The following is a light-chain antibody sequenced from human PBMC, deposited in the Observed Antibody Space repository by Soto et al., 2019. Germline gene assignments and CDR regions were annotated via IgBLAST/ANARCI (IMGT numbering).Light chain of an antibody. V-gene: IGKV1-39*01. Sequence: DIQVTQSPVSLSASVGDRVTITCRTSQAINIYLNWYQQKAGDAPRLLISAASDLEKGVPSRFSGSGSGADFALTISSLRPEAFATYYCQQAYITPYTFGQGTKLEI. CDR3: QQAYITPYT. CDR1: QAINIY. CDR2: AAS. J-gene: IGKJ2*01.